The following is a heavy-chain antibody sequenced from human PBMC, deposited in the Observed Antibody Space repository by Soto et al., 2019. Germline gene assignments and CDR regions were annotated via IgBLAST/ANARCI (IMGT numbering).Heavy chain of an antibody. V-gene: IGHV4-4*02. CDR2: IYHSGST. J-gene: IGHJ6*02. D-gene: IGHD3-22*01. CDR3: ARSPDSSGYYPRRYYYGMDV. Sequence: SDTLSLTCAVSCRSIPSSNWWSRVRQSPGKGLEWIGEIYHSGSTNYNPSLKSRVTISVDKSKNQFSLKLSSVTAADTTVYYCARSPDSSGYYPRRYYYGMDVWGQGTTVT. CDR1: CRSIPSSNW.